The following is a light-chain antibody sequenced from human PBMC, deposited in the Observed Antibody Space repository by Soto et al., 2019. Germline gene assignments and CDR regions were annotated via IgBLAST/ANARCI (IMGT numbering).Light chain of an antibody. CDR3: QQYNDWPYT. CDR2: GAS. J-gene: IGKJ2*01. V-gene: IGKV3-15*01. Sequence: EIVVTQSPATLSVSPGERATLSCRARQSVSDNLAWYQQRPGQAPRLLIHGASTRATGIPARFSGSGYGREFTLTISRLQSEDVAVYYCQQYNDWPYTFGQGTKVEIK. CDR1: QSVSDN.